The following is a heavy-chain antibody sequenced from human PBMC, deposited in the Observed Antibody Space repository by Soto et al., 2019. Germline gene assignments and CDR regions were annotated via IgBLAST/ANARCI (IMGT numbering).Heavy chain of an antibody. CDR2: MHKSGSA. CDR3: ARTRYYDFWRIDY. Sequence: SLTCTVSDSSISSGDYYWSWIRQPPGKGLEWIWYMHKSGSAYYNPSLKGRPTISIDTSMNQFSLKVNSVTAADTAVYFCARTRYYDFWRIDYWGQGTLVTVYS. J-gene: IGHJ4*02. CDR1: DSSISSGDYY. V-gene: IGHV4-30-4*01. D-gene: IGHD3-3*01.